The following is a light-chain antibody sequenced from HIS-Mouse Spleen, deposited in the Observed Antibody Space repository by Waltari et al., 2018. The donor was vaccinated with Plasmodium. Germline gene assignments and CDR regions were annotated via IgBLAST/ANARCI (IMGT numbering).Light chain of an antibody. Sequence: SYELTQPPSVSVSPGQTARITCSGDALPKQYAYWYQQKPGQAPVLVIYKDSERPSGIPERSSGSSSGTTVTLTSSGVQAEDEADYYCQSADSSGTYRVFGGGTKLTVL. J-gene: IGLJ2*01. CDR1: ALPKQY. CDR3: QSADSSGTYRV. V-gene: IGLV3-25*03. CDR2: KDS.